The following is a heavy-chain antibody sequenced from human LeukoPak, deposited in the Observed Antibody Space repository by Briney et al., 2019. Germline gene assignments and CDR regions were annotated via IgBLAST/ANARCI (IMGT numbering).Heavy chain of an antibody. D-gene: IGHD1-26*01. Sequence: GASVKVSCKASGYTFTSYAMHWVRQAPGQRLEWMGWINAGNGNTKYSQEFQGRVTITRDTSASTAYMELSSRRSEDMAVYYCARESRIVGATAFDYWGQGTLVTVSS. CDR3: ARESRIVGATAFDY. CDR2: INAGNGNT. CDR1: GYTFTSYA. V-gene: IGHV1-3*03. J-gene: IGHJ4*02.